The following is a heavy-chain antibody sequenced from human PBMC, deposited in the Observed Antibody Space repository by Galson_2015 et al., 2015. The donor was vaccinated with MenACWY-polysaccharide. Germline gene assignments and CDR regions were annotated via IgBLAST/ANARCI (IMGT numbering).Heavy chain of an antibody. Sequence: CAISGDSVSSNSAAWNWIRQSPSRGLEWLGRTYYRSKWYNDYAVSVKSRITINPDTSKNQFSLQLNSVTPEDTAVYYCARDLGADSSGFYYYYYGMDVWGQGTTVTVSS. CDR2: TYYRSKWYN. CDR3: ARDLGADSSGFYYYYYGMDV. J-gene: IGHJ6*02. V-gene: IGHV6-1*01. D-gene: IGHD3-22*01. CDR1: GDSVSSNSAA.